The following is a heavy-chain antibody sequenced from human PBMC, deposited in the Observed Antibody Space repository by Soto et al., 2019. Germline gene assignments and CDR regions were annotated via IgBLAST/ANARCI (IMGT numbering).Heavy chain of an antibody. D-gene: IGHD2-2*01. CDR2: INPGPNSA. CDR1: WDRLSIHF. V-gene: IGHV1-46*04. J-gene: IGHJ1*01. CDR3: ARASSSASSVLAAY. Sequence: ASVEIACRASWDRLSIHFIHCVRQAPGEGLEWMGIINPGPNSASYSKELQGRITLISDMASRTVYLQLSNLRSHATAVSSLARASSSASSVLAAYWRQGSRVTVSS.